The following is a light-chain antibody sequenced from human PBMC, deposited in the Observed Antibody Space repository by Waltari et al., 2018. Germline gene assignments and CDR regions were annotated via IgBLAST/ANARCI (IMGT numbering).Light chain of an antibody. CDR3: CSYAGSYTWV. Sequence: QSALTQPAYVSVPPGQSITLSCTGTSSDVGNYNLAPWYQQYPGKAPKVMIYDDNRRPSGVSDRFSGSKSGNTASLTISGVQAEDEADYYCCSYAGSYTWVFGGGTKLTVL. CDR1: SSDVGNYNL. CDR2: DDN. V-gene: IGLV2-23*01. J-gene: IGLJ3*02.